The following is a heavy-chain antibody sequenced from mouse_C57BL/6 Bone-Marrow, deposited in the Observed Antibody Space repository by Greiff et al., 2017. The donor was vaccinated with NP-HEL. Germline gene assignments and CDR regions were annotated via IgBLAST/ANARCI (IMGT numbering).Heavy chain of an antibody. CDR1: GYTFTDYY. V-gene: IGHV1-26*01. CDR2: INPNNGGT. Sequence: VQLQQSGPELVKPGASVKISCKASGYTFTDYYMNWVKQSHGKSLEWIGDINPNNGGTSYNQKFKGKATLTVDKSSSTAYMELRSLTSEDSAVYYCARGFFRFAYWGQGTLVTVSA. CDR3: ARGFFRFAY. J-gene: IGHJ3*01.